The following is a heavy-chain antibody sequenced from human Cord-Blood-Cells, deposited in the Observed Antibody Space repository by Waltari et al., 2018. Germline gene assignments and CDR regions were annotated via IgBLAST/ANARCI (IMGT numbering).Heavy chain of an antibody. J-gene: IGHJ3*02. Sequence: QVQLVESGGGVVQPGGSLRLSCAASGFTFSSYGMHRVRQAPGKGLELVAFIRYDGSNKYYADSVKGRFTISRDNSKNTLYLQMNSLRAEDTAVYYCAKVWDIAARDAFDIWGQGTMVTVSS. CDR1: GFTFSSYG. CDR3: AKVWDIAARDAFDI. CDR2: IRYDGSNK. D-gene: IGHD6-6*01. V-gene: IGHV3-30*02.